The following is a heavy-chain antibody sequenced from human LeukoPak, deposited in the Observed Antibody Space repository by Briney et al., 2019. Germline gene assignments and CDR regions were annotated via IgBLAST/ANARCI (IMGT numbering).Heavy chain of an antibody. V-gene: IGHV4-59*01. D-gene: IGHD2-2*01. J-gene: IGHJ4*02. CDR3: ASLYCSRSSCFFDD. Sequence: SETLSLTCAVYGGSFSGYYWIWIRQPPGKGLEWIGYISYSRSTNYNPSLKSRVTISVDTSKNQFSLKLTSVTAADTAMYYCASLYCSRSSCFFDDWGQGTLVTVSS. CDR1: GGSFSGYY. CDR2: ISYSRST.